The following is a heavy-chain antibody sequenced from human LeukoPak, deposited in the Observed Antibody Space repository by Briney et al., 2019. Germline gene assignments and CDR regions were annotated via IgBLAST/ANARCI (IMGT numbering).Heavy chain of an antibody. CDR1: GFTFSNAW. CDR2: IKSKTDGGTT. V-gene: IGHV3-15*01. J-gene: IGHJ6*03. Sequence: PGGSLRLSCAASGFTFSNAWMSWVRQAPGKGLEGVGRIKSKTDGGTTDYAARGKGRFTITREETKKKLYMKMNSLKTEDTAVYYCTTDYYYDSSGYYNYYYYYYMDVWGKGTTVTVSS. CDR3: TTDYYYDSSGYYNYYYYYYMDV. D-gene: IGHD3-22*01.